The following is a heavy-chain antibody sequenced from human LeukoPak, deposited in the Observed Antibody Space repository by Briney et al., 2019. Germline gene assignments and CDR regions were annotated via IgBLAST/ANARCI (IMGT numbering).Heavy chain of an antibody. Sequence: GGSLRLSCAASGFTFSSYAMSWVRQAPGKGLEWVSAISGNGGSTYYADSVKGRFTISRDNSKNTLYLQMNSLRAEDTAVYYCARSFSYGYLVYWGQGTLVTVSS. D-gene: IGHD5-18*01. V-gene: IGHV3-23*01. CDR1: GFTFSSYA. J-gene: IGHJ4*02. CDR2: ISGNGGST. CDR3: ARSFSYGYLVY.